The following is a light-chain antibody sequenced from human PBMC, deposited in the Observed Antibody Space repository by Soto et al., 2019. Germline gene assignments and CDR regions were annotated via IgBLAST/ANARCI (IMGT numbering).Light chain of an antibody. J-gene: IGKJ4*01. CDR1: QSVLYSSNNKNY. CDR2: WAS. CDR3: QQYYSTWALT. V-gene: IGKV4-1*01. Sequence: DIVMTQSPDSLAVSLGERATINCKSSQSVLYSSNNKNYLAWYQQKPGQPPKLLIYWASTRESGVPDRFSGSGSGTDFTLTISSLQAEDVAVYYCQQYYSTWALTFGGGTKVEIK.